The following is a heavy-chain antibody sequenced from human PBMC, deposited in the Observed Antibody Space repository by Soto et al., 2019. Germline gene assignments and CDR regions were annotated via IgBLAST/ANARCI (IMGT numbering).Heavy chain of an antibody. CDR1: GFTFSRYW. J-gene: IGHJ3*02. CDR3: VMDQDIAATDYYDAFNT. Sequence: EVQLVESGGGLVQPGGSLRLSCAASGFTFSRYWMHWVRQAPGKGLVWVSRIKSDGSSTTYEDSVKGRFTISRYNNKNTLYLQMNSRRAEDPTLYYCVMDQDIAATDYYDAFNTWGQGPLVTFSS. CDR2: IKSDGSST. V-gene: IGHV3-74*01. D-gene: IGHD6-13*01.